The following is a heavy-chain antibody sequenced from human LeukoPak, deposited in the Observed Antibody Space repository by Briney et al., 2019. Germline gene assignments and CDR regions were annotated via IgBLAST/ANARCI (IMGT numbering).Heavy chain of an antibody. V-gene: IGHV4-34*01. CDR3: ARKYSSSWYSSFDY. D-gene: IGHD6-13*01. CDR2: INHSGST. J-gene: IGHJ4*02. Sequence: SETLSLTCAVYGGSFSGYYWSWIRQPPGKGLEWIGEINHSGSTNYNPSLKSRVTISVDTSKNQFSLKLSSVTAADTAVYYCARKYSSSWYSSFDYWGQGTLATVSS. CDR1: GGSFSGYY.